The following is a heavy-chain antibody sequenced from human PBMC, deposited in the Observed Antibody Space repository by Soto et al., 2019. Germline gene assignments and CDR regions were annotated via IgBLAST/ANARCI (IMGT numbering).Heavy chain of an antibody. CDR2: IYYSGST. D-gene: IGHD3-22*01. CDR3: ATARPLRALYYYDSSGYYLGAFDI. V-gene: IGHV4-39*01. Sequence: SETLSLTCTVSGGSISSSSYYWGWIRQPPGKGLEWIGSIYYSGSTYYNPSLKSRVTISVDTSKNQFSLKLSSVTAADTAVYYCATARPLRALYYYDSSGYYLGAFDIWGQGTMVTVSS. J-gene: IGHJ3*02. CDR1: GGSISSSSYY.